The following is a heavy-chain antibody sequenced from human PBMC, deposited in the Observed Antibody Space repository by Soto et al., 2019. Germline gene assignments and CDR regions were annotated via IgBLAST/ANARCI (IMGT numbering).Heavy chain of an antibody. J-gene: IGHJ3*02. V-gene: IGHV3-33*01. CDR2: IWYDGSNK. Sequence: QVQLVESGGGVVQPGRSLRLSCAASGFTFSSYGMHWVRQAPGKGLEWVAVIWYDGSNKYYADSVKGRFTISRDNSKNTLYLQMNSLRGEDTAVYYCARDGSEGSYDFWSGYRPHDAFDIWGQGTMVTVSS. CDR1: GFTFSSYG. CDR3: ARDGSEGSYDFWSGYRPHDAFDI. D-gene: IGHD3-3*01.